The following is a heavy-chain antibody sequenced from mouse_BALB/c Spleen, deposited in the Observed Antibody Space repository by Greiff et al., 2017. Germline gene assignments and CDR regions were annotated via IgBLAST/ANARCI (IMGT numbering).Heavy chain of an antibody. CDR1: GFTFSSYA. CDR2: ISSGGSYT. D-gene: IGHD1-2*01. Sequence: EVKLQESGGGLVKPGGSLKLSCAASGFTFSSYAMSWVRQTPEKRLEWVATISSGGSYTYYPDSVKGRFTISRDNAKNTLYLQMSSLRSEDTAMYYCATVSITTAYFDYWGQGTTLTVSS. J-gene: IGHJ2*01. V-gene: IGHV5-9-3*01. CDR3: ATVSITTAYFDY.